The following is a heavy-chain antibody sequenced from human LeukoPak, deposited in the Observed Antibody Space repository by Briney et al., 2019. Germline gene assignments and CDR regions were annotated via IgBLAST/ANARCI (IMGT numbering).Heavy chain of an antibody. CDR3: AGAPPGYCSGGSCYPFDY. Sequence: GGSLRLSCAASGFTVSSTYMTWVRQAPGKGLEWVSLIYSGGTTYHADSAKGRFTISRDNSKNTLYLQMNSLRVEDTAVYYCAGAPPGYCSGGSCYPFDYWGQGTLVTVSS. D-gene: IGHD2-15*01. J-gene: IGHJ4*02. CDR2: IYSGGTT. CDR1: GFTVSSTY. V-gene: IGHV3-66*02.